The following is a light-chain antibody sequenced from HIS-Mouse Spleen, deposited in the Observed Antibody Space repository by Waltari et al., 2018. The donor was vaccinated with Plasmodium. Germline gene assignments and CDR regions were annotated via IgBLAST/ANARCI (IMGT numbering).Light chain of an antibody. CDR1: DLQKKY. CDR3: YSTDSSGNHRV. CDR2: EDS. J-gene: IGLJ2*01. Sequence: SYELTQPPSVSVSPGQPARIPCSGDDLQKKYSHCYQQKSGQPPVLVIYEDSKRPSGIRERFSGSSSGTMATLTISGAQVEDEADYYCYSTDSSGNHRVFGGGTKLTVL. V-gene: IGLV3-10*01.